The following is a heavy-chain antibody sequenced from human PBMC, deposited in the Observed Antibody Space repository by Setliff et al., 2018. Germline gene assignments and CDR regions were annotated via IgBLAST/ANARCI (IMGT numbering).Heavy chain of an antibody. D-gene: IGHD6-19*01. CDR2: IRSKAYGGTT. J-gene: IGHJ4*02. CDR1: GFTFSSYG. V-gene: IGHV3-49*04. Sequence: QPGGSLRLSCAASGFTFSSYGMHWVRQAPGKGLEWVGFIRSKAYGGTTEYAASVKGRFTISRDDSKSIAYLQMNSLKTEDTAVYYCTRASSIAVAGSSIWGQGTLVTVSS. CDR3: TRASSIAVAGSSI.